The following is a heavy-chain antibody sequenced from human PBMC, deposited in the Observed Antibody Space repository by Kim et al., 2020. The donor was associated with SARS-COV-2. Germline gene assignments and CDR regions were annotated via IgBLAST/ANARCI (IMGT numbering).Heavy chain of an antibody. D-gene: IGHD2-15*01. J-gene: IGHJ5*02. CDR2: INHSGST. CDR3: ARLNRIGWFDP. V-gene: IGHV4-34*01. CDR1: GGSFSGYY. Sequence: SETLSLTCAVYGGSFSGYYWSWIRQPPGKGLEWIGEINHSGSTNYNPSLKSRVTISVDTSKNQFSLKLSSVTAADTAVYYCARLNRIGWFDPWGQGTLVTVSS.